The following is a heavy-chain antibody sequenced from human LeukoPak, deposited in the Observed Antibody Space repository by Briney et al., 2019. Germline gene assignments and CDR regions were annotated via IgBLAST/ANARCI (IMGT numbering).Heavy chain of an antibody. V-gene: IGHV1-2*02. CDR2: INPNSGGT. CDR1: GYTFTGYY. CDR3: ARDHGEYCTNGVCSGWDP. J-gene: IGHJ5*02. Sequence: GASVKVSCTASGYTFTGYYMHWVRQAPGQGLEWMGWINPNSGGTNYAQKFQGRVTMTRDTSISTAYMELSRLRSDDTAVYYCARDHGEYCTNGVCSGWDPWGQGTLVTVSS. D-gene: IGHD2-8*01.